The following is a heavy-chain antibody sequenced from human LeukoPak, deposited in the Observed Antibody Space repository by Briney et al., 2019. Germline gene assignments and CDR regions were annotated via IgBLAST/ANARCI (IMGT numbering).Heavy chain of an antibody. Sequence: GGSLRLSCAASGVTFSSYAMSWVRQAPGGGLEWVSAIIGSGGSTYYADSVKGRFTISRYNSKNPLHLQMTSLTAEDTAVYYCAKRRGLELLYYYYMDVWGKGTTVTVSS. CDR1: GVTFSSYA. D-gene: IGHD1-7*01. J-gene: IGHJ6*03. CDR3: AKRRGLELLYYYYMDV. V-gene: IGHV3-23*01. CDR2: IIGSGGST.